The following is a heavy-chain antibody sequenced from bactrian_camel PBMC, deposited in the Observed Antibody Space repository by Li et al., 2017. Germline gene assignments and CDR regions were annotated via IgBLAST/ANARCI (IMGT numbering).Heavy chain of an antibody. D-gene: IGHD2*01. V-gene: IGHV3S55*01. CDR2: IDSDGTT. CDR1: GSTYSRPC. CDR3: AAGQGSLPY. J-gene: IGHJ4*01. Sequence: VQLVESGGGSVQAGGSLRLSCAPGSTYSRPCMGWFRQAPGKEREAVAFIDSDGTTLYADFVKGRFTISRDNAKYTLYLQVNSLKTEDTAMYYCAAGQGSLPYWGLGTQVTVS.